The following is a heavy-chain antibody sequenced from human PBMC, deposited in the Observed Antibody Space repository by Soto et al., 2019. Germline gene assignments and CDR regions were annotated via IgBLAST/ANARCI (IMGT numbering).Heavy chain of an antibody. CDR1: GFTFSTYN. CDR2: ISSSNTYK. V-gene: IGHV3-21*01. CDR3: ATSLEVPWYYYGMDV. D-gene: IGHD2-2*01. Sequence: EVQLVESGGGLVKPGGSLSLSCAASGFTFSTYNMNWVRQVPGKGLEWVSSISSSNTYKDYADSVKGRFTISRDNARNSLYLQMNSLRAEDTAVYYCATSLEVPWYYYGMDVWGQGTTVTVSS. J-gene: IGHJ6*02.